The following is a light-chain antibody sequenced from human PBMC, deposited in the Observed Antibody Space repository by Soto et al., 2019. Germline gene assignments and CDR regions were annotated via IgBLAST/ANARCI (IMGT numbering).Light chain of an antibody. Sequence: QSALTQPASVSGSPGQSITISCTGTSSDVGAYNQVSWYQQHPGKAPKAVIYAVSGRPSGVSNRFSGSKSDNTASLTISGLQAEDEADYYCFSCTRSNSYVFGYVFGTGTKLTVL. CDR2: AVS. J-gene: IGLJ1*01. CDR3: FSCTRSNSYVFGYV. V-gene: IGLV2-14*01. CDR1: SSDVGAYNQ.